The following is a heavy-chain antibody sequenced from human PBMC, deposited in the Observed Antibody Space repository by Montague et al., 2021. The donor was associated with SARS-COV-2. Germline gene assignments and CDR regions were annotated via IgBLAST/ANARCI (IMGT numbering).Heavy chain of an antibody. CDR1: GVSISGHY. V-gene: IGHV4-34*01. D-gene: IGHD3-22*01. J-gene: IGHJ6*03. Sequence: SETLSLTCAVYGVSISGHYWTWIRQPPGKGLEWIGEIYHTGSTNYNPSLKSRVTISVDTSKNQFSLKLRSVTAADTAVYYCSRGRIELSMIVVVMTGASYYMDVWGEGTTV. CDR3: SRGRIELSMIVVVMTGASYYMDV. CDR2: IYHTGST.